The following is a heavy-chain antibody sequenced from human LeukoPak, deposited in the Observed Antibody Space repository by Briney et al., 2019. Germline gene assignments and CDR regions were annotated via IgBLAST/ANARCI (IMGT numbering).Heavy chain of an antibody. CDR1: GFTFSSYG. D-gene: IGHD6-19*01. CDR3: ANLRYSSGWYEGDS. CDR2: ISYDGSNK. J-gene: IGHJ4*02. V-gene: IGHV3-30*18. Sequence: GRSLRLSCAASGFTFSSYGMDWVGQAPGKGLEGVAVISYDGSNKYHADSVKGRFTSSRDNSKNTMYLPMNSLRAEDTAVYYCANLRYSSGWYEGDSWGQGTLVTVSS.